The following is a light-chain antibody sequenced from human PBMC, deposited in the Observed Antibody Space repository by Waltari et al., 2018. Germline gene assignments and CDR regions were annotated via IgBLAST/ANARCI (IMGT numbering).Light chain of an antibody. Sequence: QSALTQPASVSGPPGQSITLSCPGTSSDFGPYNLVSWYQQHPGKAPKLMIYEVTKRPSGVSSRFSASRSGNTASLTISGLQAEDEADYYCCSYNDGPYVFGTGTKVTVL. CDR2: EVT. V-gene: IGLV2-23*02. J-gene: IGLJ1*01. CDR3: CSYNDGPYV. CDR1: SSDFGPYNL.